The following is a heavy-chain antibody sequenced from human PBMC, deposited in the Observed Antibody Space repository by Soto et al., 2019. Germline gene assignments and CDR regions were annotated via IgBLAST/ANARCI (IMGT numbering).Heavy chain of an antibody. CDR3: ARDYFLHDCGGDCYSSRWFDP. CDR1: GGSISSYY. V-gene: IGHV4-4*07. CDR2: IYTSGST. J-gene: IGHJ5*02. D-gene: IGHD2-21*02. Sequence: ASETLSLTCTVSGGSISSYYWSWIRQPAGKGLEWIGRIYTSGSTNYNPSLKSRVTMSVDTSKNQFSLKLSSVTAADTAVYYCARDYFLHDCGGDCYSSRWFDPWGQGTLVTVSS.